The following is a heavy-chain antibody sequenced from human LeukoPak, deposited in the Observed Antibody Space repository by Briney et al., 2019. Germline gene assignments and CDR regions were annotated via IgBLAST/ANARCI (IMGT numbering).Heavy chain of an antibody. CDR1: GGSISSTNSY. V-gene: IGHV4-39*01. CDR2: IYFSGST. D-gene: IGHD6-13*01. J-gene: IGHJ4*02. CDR3: ARWLAAAGTYYFDY. Sequence: PSETLSLTCTVSGGSISSTNSYWGWIRQPPGKGLEWIGGIYFSGSTYYNPSLKSRVTISVDASKNQFSLKLSSVTAADTAVYYCARWLAAAGTYYFDYWGQGTVVTVSS.